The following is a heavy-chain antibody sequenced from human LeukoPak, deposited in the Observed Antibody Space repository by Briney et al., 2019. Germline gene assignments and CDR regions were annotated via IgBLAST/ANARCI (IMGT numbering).Heavy chain of an antibody. CDR3: ARGPLIAAAGTW. J-gene: IGHJ4*02. D-gene: IGHD6-13*01. CDR2: INQDGTEK. Sequence: GGSLRLSCAASGFTFSSYWMSWVRRAPGEGLEWVAKINQDGTEKAYVDSVRGRFTISRDNAKNSLFLQMNSLRAEDTAVYYCARGPLIAAAGTWWGQGTLVTVSS. V-gene: IGHV3-7*03. CDR1: GFTFSSYW.